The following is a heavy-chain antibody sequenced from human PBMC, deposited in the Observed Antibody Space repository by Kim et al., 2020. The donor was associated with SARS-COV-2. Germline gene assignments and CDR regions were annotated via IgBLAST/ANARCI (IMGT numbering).Heavy chain of an antibody. Sequence: VKGRVNICRDNAKNTLYLQMNSLRPEDAAIYYCARAGDYDISGYYGFFQHWGQGALVTVSS. J-gene: IGHJ1*01. CDR3: ARAGDYDISGYYGFFQH. V-gene: IGHV3-74*01. D-gene: IGHD3-22*01.